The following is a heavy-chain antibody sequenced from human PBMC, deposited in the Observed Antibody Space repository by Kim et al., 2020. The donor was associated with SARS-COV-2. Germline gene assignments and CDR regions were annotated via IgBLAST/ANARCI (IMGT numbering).Heavy chain of an antibody. CDR2: ISYDGSNK. CDR1: GFTFSSYA. D-gene: IGHD3-10*01. V-gene: IGHV3-30*04. Sequence: GGSLRLSCAASGFTFSSYAMHWVRQAPGKGLEWVAVISYDGSNKYYADSVKGRFTISRDNYKNTLYLQMNSLRAEDTALYFCAREATTVYGSGSYYLYYYYGMDVWGQGTTVTVSS. CDR3: AREATTVYGSGSYYLYYYYGMDV. J-gene: IGHJ6*02.